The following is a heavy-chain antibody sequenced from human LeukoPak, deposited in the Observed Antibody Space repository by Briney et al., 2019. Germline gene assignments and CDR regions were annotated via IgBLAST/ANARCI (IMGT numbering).Heavy chain of an antibody. CDR1: GYTFTGYY. D-gene: IGHD3-22*01. CDR3: ARNYYDSGGWLDV. J-gene: IGHJ6*02. CDR2: INPNSGGT. V-gene: IGHV1-2*02. Sequence: ASVKVSCKASGYTFTGYYMHWVRQAPGQGLEWMGWINPNSGGTNYAQKFQGRVTMTRDTSISTAYMELSRLRSDDTAVYYCARNYYDSGGWLDVWGQGTTVTVSS.